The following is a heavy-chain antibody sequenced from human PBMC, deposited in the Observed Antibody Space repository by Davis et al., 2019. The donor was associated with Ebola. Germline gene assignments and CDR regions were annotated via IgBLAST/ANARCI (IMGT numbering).Heavy chain of an antibody. Sequence: SETLSLTCTVSGGSIGNYYWSWLRQSPGKTLEWIGYVYYAGNTHYNPSLGGRVTISVDTSTNQFSLKLTSLTAADTSVYFCARAARLTVGWFDPWGQGTLVTVSS. CDR1: GGSIGNYY. CDR2: VYYAGNT. V-gene: IGHV4-59*01. D-gene: IGHD6-6*01. J-gene: IGHJ5*02. CDR3: ARAARLTVGWFDP.